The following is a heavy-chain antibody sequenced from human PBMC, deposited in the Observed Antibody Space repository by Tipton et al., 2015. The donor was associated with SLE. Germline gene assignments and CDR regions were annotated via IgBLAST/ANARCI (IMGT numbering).Heavy chain of an antibody. CDR1: GFTFSDYY. CDR2: ISSSSSYT. V-gene: IGHV3-11*06. Sequence: SLRLSCAASGFTFSDYYMSWIRQAPGKGLEWVSYISSSSSYTNYADSVKGRFTISRDNAKNSLYLQMNSLRAEDTAVYYCARLGPSELGGYWGQGTLVTVSS. J-gene: IGHJ4*02. CDR3: ARLGPSELGGY. D-gene: IGHD1-26*01.